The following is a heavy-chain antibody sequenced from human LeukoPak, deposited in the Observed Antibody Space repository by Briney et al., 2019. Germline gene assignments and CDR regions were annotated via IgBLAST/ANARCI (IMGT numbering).Heavy chain of an antibody. J-gene: IGHJ5*02. CDR1: GYTFTGYY. V-gene: IGHV1-2*02. D-gene: IGHD3-22*01. Sequence: ASVKVSCKASGYTFTGYYMHWVRQAPGHGLEWMGWINPNSGGTNYAQKFQGRVTMTRDTSISTAYMELSRLRSDDTAVYYCARDYDSSGSPHGWFDPWGQGTLVTVSS. CDR3: ARDYDSSGSPHGWFDP. CDR2: INPNSGGT.